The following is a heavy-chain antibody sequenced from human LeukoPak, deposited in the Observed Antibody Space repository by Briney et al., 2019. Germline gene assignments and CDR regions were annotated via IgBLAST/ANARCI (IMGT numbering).Heavy chain of an antibody. CDR2: ISDDGGGT. CDR1: GFTFSDYA. D-gene: IGHD5-24*01. CDR3: AKDRRDGYGPYYFDY. V-gene: IGHV3-23*01. Sequence: PGGSLRLSCAASGFTFSDYAMGWVRQAPGQGLEWVSTISDDGGGTYYADSVKGRFTISRDNSKNTLFLQINSLRAEDTAVYYCAKDRRDGYGPYYFDYWGQGTLVTVSS. J-gene: IGHJ4*02.